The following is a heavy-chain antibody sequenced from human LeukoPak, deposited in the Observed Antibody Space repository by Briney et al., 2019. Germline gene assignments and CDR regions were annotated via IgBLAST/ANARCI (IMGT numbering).Heavy chain of an antibody. J-gene: IGHJ4*02. D-gene: IGHD3-16*02. V-gene: IGHV4-34*01. CDR2: INHSGST. CDR3: ARCRSDYVWGSYRRFDY. CDR1: GGSFSGYY. Sequence: SETLSLTCAVYGGSFSGYYWSWIRQPPGKGLEWIGEINHSGSTNYNPSLKSRVTISVDTSKNQFSLKLSSVTAADTAVYYCARCRSDYVWGSYRRFDYWGQGTLVTVSS.